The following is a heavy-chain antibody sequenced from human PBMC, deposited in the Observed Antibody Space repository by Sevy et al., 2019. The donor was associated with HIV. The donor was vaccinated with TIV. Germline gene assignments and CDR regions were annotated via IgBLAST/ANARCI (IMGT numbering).Heavy chain of an antibody. J-gene: IGHJ6*02. CDR3: AKGGYYDSSGYYHLGYYYGMDV. Sequence: GGSLRLSCAASGFTFSSYGMHWVRQAPGKGLEWVAVISYDGSNKYYADSVKGRFTISRDNSKNTLYLQMNSLRAEDTAVYYCAKGGYYDSSGYYHLGYYYGMDVWGQGTMVTVSS. D-gene: IGHD3-22*01. CDR1: GFTFSSYG. V-gene: IGHV3-30*18. CDR2: ISYDGSNK.